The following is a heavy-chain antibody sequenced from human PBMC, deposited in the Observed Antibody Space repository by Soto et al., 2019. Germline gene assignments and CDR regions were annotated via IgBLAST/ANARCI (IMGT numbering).Heavy chain of an antibody. D-gene: IGHD2-2*02. V-gene: IGHV3-30-3*01. CDR2: ISYDGSNK. CDR1: GFTFSNFA. J-gene: IGHJ4*02. Sequence: PGGSLRLSCAASGFTFSNFAMHWVRQAPGKGLEWVALISYDGSNKFYAGSVKGRFTISRDNPKNTLYVQMNNLRAEDTALYYCVRDSVRDGYTYGYWGRGTLVTVSS. CDR3: VRDSVRDGYTYGY.